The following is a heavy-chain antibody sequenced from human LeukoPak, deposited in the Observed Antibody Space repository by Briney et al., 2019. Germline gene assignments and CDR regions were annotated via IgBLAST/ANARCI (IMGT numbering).Heavy chain of an antibody. D-gene: IGHD3-10*01. V-gene: IGHV4-34*01. CDR3: AREGSGPGTSNPYFFDY. CDR2: INHSGST. CDR1: GGSFSGYY. Sequence: SETLTLTCAVYGGSFSGYYWSWIRQPPGKGLEWIGEINHSGSTNYNPSLKSRVTISVDTSKNQFSLKLSSVTAADTAVYYCAREGSGPGTSNPYFFDYWGQGTLVTVSS. J-gene: IGHJ4*02.